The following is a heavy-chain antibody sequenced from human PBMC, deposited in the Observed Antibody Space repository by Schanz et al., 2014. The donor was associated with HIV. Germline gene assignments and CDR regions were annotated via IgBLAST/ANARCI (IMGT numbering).Heavy chain of an antibody. D-gene: IGHD5-12*01. Sequence: QVQLQQWGAGLLKPSETLSLTCAVYGSSVTYFYWSWIRQSPGKGLEWIAEVNHSGDANHNPSLKGRFTISVDTSKNQFSLKLNSVTAADTAVYYCARAKWPPRNRHFDFWGQGNLVTVS. V-gene: IGHV4-34*02. J-gene: IGHJ4*02. CDR3: ARAKWPPRNRHFDF. CDR1: GSSVTYFY. CDR2: VNHSGDA.